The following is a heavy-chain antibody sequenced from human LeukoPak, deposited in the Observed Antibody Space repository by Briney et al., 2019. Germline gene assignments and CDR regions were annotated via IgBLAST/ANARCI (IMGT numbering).Heavy chain of an antibody. CDR3: ARGVVVVPAASPVYYYYYGMDV. J-gene: IGHJ6*02. Sequence: ASVKVSCKASGYTFTGYYMHWVRQAPGQGLEWMGWINPNSGNTGYAQKFQGRVTMTRNTSISTAYMELSSLRSEDTAVYYCARGVVVVPAASPVYYYYYGMDVWGQGTTVTVSS. CDR2: INPNSGNT. D-gene: IGHD2-2*01. CDR1: GYTFTGYY. V-gene: IGHV1-8*02.